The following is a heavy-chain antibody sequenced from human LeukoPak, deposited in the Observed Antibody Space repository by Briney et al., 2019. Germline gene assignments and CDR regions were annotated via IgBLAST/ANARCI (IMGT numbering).Heavy chain of an antibody. CDR1: GGSISSYY. CDR3: ARGYYDILTGSSADHAFDI. Sequence: SETLSLTCTVSGGSISSYYWSWIRQPAGKGLEWIGRIYTSGSTNYNPSLKSRVTMSVDTSKNQFSLKLSSVTAADTAVYYCARGYYDILTGSSADHAFDIWGQGTMVTVSS. CDR2: IYTSGST. V-gene: IGHV4-4*07. J-gene: IGHJ3*02. D-gene: IGHD3-9*01.